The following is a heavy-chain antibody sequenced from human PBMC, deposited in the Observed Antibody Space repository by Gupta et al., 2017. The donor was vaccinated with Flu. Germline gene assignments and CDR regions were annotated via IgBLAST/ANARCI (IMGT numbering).Heavy chain of an antibody. D-gene: IGHD3-10*01. J-gene: IGHJ6*02. V-gene: IGHV1-69*01. Sequence: QVQLVQSGAEVKKPGSSVKVSCKASGGTFSSYAISWVRQAPGQGLEWMGGIIPIFGTANYAQKFQGRVTITADESTSTAYMELSSLRSEDTAVYYCARDFARGVRGVIRYYGMDVWGQGTTVTVSS. CDR3: ARDFARGVRGVIRYYGMDV. CDR2: IIPIFGTA. CDR1: GGTFSSYA.